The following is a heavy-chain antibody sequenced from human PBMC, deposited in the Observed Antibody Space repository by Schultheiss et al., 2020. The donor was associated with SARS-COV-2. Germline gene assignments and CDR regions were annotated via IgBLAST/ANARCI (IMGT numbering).Heavy chain of an antibody. CDR3: ARAGSRWPWYFDL. CDR2: ISSSSSYI. J-gene: IGHJ2*01. Sequence: GGSLRLSCAASGFTFSSYSMNWVRQAPGKGLEWVSSISSSSSYIYYADSVKGRFTISRDNAKNSLYLQMNSLRAEDTAVYYCARAGSRWPWYFDLWGRGTLVTVSS. D-gene: IGHD6-13*01. CDR1: GFTFSSYS. V-gene: IGHV3-21*01.